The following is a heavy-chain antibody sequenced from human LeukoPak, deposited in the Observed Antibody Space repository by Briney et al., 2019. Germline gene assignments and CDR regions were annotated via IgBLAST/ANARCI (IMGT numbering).Heavy chain of an antibody. V-gene: IGHV1-18*01. D-gene: IGHD3-3*01. CDR2: ISAYNGNT. J-gene: IGHJ6*02. Sequence: ASVKVSCKASGYTFTSYGISWVRQAPGQGLEWMGWISAYNGNTNYAQKLQGRVTMTTDTSTSTAYMELRSLRSDDTAVYYCAREATGDDFWSGSYGMDVWGQGTTVTVSS. CDR1: GYTFTSYG. CDR3: AREATGDDFWSGSYGMDV.